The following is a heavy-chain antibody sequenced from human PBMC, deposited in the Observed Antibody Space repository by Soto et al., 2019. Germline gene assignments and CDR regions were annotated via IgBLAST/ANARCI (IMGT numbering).Heavy chain of an antibody. V-gene: IGHV4-30-4*01. CDR1: VGSISSGDYY. CDR2: IYYSGST. D-gene: IGHD3-22*01. J-gene: IGHJ6*01. Sequence: SETLSLTCTVSVGSISSGDYYCSGIRQPPWKGLEWIGYIYYSGSTYYNPSLKSRVTISVDTSKNQFSLKLSSVTAADTAVYYCARVLSSSGYYSYYHYGMEVLGEGTQVTVSS. CDR3: ARVLSSSGYYSYYHYGMEV.